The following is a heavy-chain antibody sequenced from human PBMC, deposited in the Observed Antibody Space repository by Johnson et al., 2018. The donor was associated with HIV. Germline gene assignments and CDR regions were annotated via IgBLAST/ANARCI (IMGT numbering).Heavy chain of an antibody. J-gene: IGHJ3*02. CDR2: ISYDGSNK. Sequence: QVQLVESGGGVVQPGRSLRLSCAASAFTFSRYGMHWVRQAPGKGLEWVALISYDGSNKYYADSVKGRFTISRDNSKNTLYLQMNSLRAEDTAVYYCAKGDCSGGSCYSFTDAFDIWGQGTMVTVSS. V-gene: IGHV3-30*18. CDR1: AFTFSRYG. D-gene: IGHD2-15*01. CDR3: AKGDCSGGSCYSFTDAFDI.